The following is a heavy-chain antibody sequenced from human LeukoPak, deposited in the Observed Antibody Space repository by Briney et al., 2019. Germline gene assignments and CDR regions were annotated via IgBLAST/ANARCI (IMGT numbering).Heavy chain of an antibody. V-gene: IGHV4-34*01. Sequence: PSETLSLTCAVYGGSFSGYYWSWIRQPPGKGLEWIGEINHSGSTNYNPSLKSRVTISVDTSKNQFSLKLSSVTAADTAVYYCAIGGRDCTNGVCYSYYYDMDVWGKGTTVTVSS. D-gene: IGHD2-8*01. CDR3: AIGGRDCTNGVCYSYYYDMDV. CDR2: INHSGST. J-gene: IGHJ6*03. CDR1: GGSFSGYY.